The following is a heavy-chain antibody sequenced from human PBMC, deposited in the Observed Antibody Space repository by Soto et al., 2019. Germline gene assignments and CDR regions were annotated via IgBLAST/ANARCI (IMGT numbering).Heavy chain of an antibody. Sequence: QVQLVQSGAEVKKPGASVKVSCKASGYTFTSYGISWVRQAPGQGLEWMGWISAYNGNTNYAQKLQGRVTMTTDTSTSTAYLERRGLRAEDRAVSYGARVTNGPRIATGPRDYWGQGTLVTVSS. D-gene: IGHD2-8*01. J-gene: IGHJ4*02. CDR1: GYTFTSYG. CDR2: ISAYNGNT. V-gene: IGHV1-18*04. CDR3: ARVTNGPRIATGPRDY.